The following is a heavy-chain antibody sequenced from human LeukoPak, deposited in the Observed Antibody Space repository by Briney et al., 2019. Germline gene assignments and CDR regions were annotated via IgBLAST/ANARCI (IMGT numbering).Heavy chain of an antibody. CDR2: ISSSSSTI. J-gene: IGHJ4*02. D-gene: IGHD6-19*01. V-gene: IGHV3-48*04. CDR1: GFTFSSYS. CDR3: AKDLTIAVAGTGDY. Sequence: PGGSLRLSRAASGFTFSSYSMNWVRQAPGKGLEWVSYISSSSSTIYYADSVKGRFTISRDNAKNSLYLQMNSLRAEDTALYYCAKDLTIAVAGTGDYWGQGTLVTVSS.